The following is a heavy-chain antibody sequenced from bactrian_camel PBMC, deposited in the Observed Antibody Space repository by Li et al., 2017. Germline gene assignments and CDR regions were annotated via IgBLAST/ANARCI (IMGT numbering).Heavy chain of an antibody. V-gene: IGHV3-3*01. CDR3: AAVIQCRADWNETGTYNY. CDR2: IRRYSGTT. Sequence: QLVESGGGSVQAGGSLRLSCKASRRNNHDYYIAWFRQAPGKEREGVAAIRRYSGTTFYADSVKGRFTISQDNAKTTLYLQMNSLKPEDTAVYYCAAVIQCRADWNETGTYNYWAQGTQVTVS. CDR1: RRNNHDYY. J-gene: IGHJ4*01. D-gene: IGHD8*01.